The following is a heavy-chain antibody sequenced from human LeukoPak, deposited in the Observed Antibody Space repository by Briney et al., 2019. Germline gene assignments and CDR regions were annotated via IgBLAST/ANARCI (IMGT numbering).Heavy chain of an antibody. D-gene: IGHD6-19*01. Sequence: KPSETLSLTCTVSGDSISTTSYFWAWIRQPPVEGLEWIGSIYYSGTTYFNSSLKSRVTISVERSKNHFSLKLSSLTVADTARYYCARVYSSTHNWFDTWGQGIQVTVSS. V-gene: IGHV4-39*07. CDR1: GDSISTTSYF. J-gene: IGHJ5*02. CDR3: ARVYSSTHNWFDT. CDR2: IYYSGTT.